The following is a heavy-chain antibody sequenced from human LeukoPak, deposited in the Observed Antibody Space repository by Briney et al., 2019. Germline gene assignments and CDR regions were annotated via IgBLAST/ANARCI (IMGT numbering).Heavy chain of an antibody. CDR1: GFTFSSYW. D-gene: IGHD1-26*01. CDR2: INSDGSST. J-gene: IGHJ5*02. CDR3: AREGPRVGALRFDP. V-gene: IGHV3-74*01. Sequence: GGSLRLSCAASGFTFSSYWMHWVRQAPGKGLVWVSRINSDGSSTSYADSVKGRFTISRDNAKNSLYLQMNSLRAEDTAVYYCAREGPRVGALRFDPWGQGTLVTVSS.